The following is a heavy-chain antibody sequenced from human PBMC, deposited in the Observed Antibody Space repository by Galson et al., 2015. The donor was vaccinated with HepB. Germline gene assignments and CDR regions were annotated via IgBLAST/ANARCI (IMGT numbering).Heavy chain of an antibody. CDR1: GDSVSSNCAA. J-gene: IGHJ5*02. V-gene: IGHV6-1*01. D-gene: IGHD3-3*01. Sequence: CAISGDSVSSNCAAWNWIRQSPSRGPEWLGRTYYRSKWYNDYAVSVKSRITINPDTSKNQFSLQLNSVTPEDTAVYYCARDRPPFFGGVGRFDPWGQGTLVTVSS. CDR2: TYYRSKWYN. CDR3: ARDRPPFFGGVGRFDP.